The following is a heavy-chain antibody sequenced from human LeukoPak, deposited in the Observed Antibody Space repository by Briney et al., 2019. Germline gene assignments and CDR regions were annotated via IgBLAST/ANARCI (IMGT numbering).Heavy chain of an antibody. V-gene: IGHV4-34*01. Sequence: PSQTLSLTSAVYGGSFSGYYWSWIRQPPGKGLEWIGEINHSVSTNYNPSLKSRVTIPVDTSKNQFSLKLSSVTAADTAVYYCARGGQWDCSGGSCFFGSRRSYYFDYWGQGTLVTVSS. CDR3: ARGGQWDCSGGSCFFGSRRSYYFDY. D-gene: IGHD2-15*01. J-gene: IGHJ4*02. CDR1: GGSFSGYY. CDR2: INHSVST.